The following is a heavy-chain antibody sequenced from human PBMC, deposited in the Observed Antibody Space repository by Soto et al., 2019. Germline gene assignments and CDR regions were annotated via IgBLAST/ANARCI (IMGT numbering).Heavy chain of an antibody. CDR3: AIAGRYYDSSGYYELGALPI. V-gene: IGHV3-33*01. J-gene: IGHJ3*02. CDR1: GFTFSSYG. CDR2: IWYDGSNK. D-gene: IGHD3-22*01. Sequence: GGSLRLSCAASGFTFSSYGMHWVRQAPGKXLEWVAVIWYDGSNKYYADSVKGRFTISRDNSKNTLYLQMNSLRAEDTAVYYCAIAGRYYDSSGYYELGALPIWGQGTIVTVSS.